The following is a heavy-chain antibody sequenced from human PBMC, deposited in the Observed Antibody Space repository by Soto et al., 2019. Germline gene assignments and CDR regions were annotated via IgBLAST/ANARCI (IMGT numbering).Heavy chain of an antibody. Sequence: QVQLQESGPGLVKPSGTLSLTCALSGASIITDNWWSWVRQPPGKEMEWIGEIYHSGNPNFNPSDKSRVTISVDTSKNQFSLTVSSVTAADTAIYYCARASASSKLRGVVINWGQGTLVTVSS. J-gene: IGHJ4*02. V-gene: IGHV4-4*02. CDR3: ARASASSKLRGVVIN. CDR1: GASIITDNW. D-gene: IGHD3-10*01. CDR2: IYHSGNP.